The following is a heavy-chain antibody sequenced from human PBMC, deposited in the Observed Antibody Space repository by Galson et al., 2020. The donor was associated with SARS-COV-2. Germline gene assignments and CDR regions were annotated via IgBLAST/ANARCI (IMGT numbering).Heavy chain of an antibody. CDR1: GFTFSSYA. D-gene: IGHD3-10*01. Sequence: ESLKISCAASGFTFSSYAMSWVRQAPGKGLEWVSAISGSGGSTYYADSVKGRFTISRDNSKNTLYLQMNSLRAEDTAVYYCAKDYDGSGSYSDAFDIWGQGTMVTVSS. CDR3: AKDYDGSGSYSDAFDI. CDR2: ISGSGGST. J-gene: IGHJ3*02. V-gene: IGHV3-23*01.